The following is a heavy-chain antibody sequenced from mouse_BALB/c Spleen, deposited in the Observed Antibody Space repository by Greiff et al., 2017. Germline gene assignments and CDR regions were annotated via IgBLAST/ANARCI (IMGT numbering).Heavy chain of an antibody. J-gene: IGHJ1*01. CDR3: ASRPDYGSSIWYFDV. Sequence: EVQLQQSGPSLVKPSQTLSLTCSVTGDSITSCYWNWIRKFPGNKLEYMGYISYSGSTYYNPSLKSRISITRDTSKNQYYLQLNSVTTEDTATYYCASRPDYGSSIWYFDVWGAGTTVTVSS. CDR2: ISYSGST. CDR1: GDSITSCY. D-gene: IGHD1-1*01. V-gene: IGHV3-8*02.